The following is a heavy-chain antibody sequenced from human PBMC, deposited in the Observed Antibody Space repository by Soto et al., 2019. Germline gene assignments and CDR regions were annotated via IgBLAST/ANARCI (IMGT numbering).Heavy chain of an antibody. D-gene: IGHD2-15*01. J-gene: IGHJ3*02. CDR2: TYYRSKWYN. CDR3: ARVGAFRRDLGYCSDGSCLDAFDI. V-gene: IGHV6-1*01. CDR1: GDRVSSNSAA. Sequence: QTLSLTCAISGDRVSSNSAAWNWIRQSPSRGLEWLGRTYYRSKWYNDYAVSVKSRITINPDTSKNQFSLQLNSVTPEDTAVYYCARVGAFRRDLGYCSDGSCLDAFDIWGQGTMVTVSS.